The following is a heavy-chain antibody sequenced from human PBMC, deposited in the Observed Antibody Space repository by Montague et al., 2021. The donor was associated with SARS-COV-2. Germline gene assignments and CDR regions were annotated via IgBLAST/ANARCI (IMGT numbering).Heavy chain of an antibody. D-gene: IGHD2-21*02. Sequence: SETLSLTCTVDLDSVTARAKCRREVRQSEGKGLDWIGTSYYSGNTYSNPSLKSRLTISMDTSKSQVSLKINSVTAADTAVYFCASLGSPAYCGGDCYLRDYGTDVWGQGTRVTVSS. V-gene: IGHV4-39*01. CDR1: LDSVTARAKC. CDR2: SYYSGNT. J-gene: IGHJ6*02. CDR3: ASLGSPAYCGGDCYLRDYGTDV.